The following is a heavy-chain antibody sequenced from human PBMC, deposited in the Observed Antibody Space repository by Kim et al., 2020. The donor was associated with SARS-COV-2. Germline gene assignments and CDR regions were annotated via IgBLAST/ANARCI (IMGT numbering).Heavy chain of an antibody. J-gene: IGHJ5*02. V-gene: IGHV4-61*01. D-gene: IGHD3-10*02. CDR2: IYYSGST. Sequence: SQTLSLTCTVSGGSVSSGTYYWSWIRQPPGKGLEWIGYIYYSGSTKYNPSLKSRVTMLVDTSKNQFSPKLSSVTAADTAVYYCARVGNYYVNWFDPWGQGTLVTVSS. CDR3: ARVGNYYVNWFDP. CDR1: GGSVSSGTYY.